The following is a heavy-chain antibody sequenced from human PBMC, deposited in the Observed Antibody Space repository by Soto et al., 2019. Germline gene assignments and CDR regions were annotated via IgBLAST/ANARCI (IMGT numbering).Heavy chain of an antibody. CDR3: ARAMTTVTTLDY. V-gene: IGHV4-30-2*01. Sequence: PSETLSLTCAVSGGSISSGGYSWSWIRQPPGKGLEWIGYIYHSGSTYYNPSLKSRVTISVDRSKNQFSLKLSSVTAAYTAVYYCARAMTTVTTLDYWGQGTLVTVSS. D-gene: IGHD4-17*01. CDR1: GGSISSGGYS. J-gene: IGHJ4*02. CDR2: IYHSGST.